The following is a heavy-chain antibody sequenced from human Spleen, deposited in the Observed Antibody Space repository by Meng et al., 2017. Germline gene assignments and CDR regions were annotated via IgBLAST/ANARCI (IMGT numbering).Heavy chain of an antibody. D-gene: IGHD3-10*01. Sequence: SLKISCAASGFTFDDYAMHWVRQAPGKGLEWVSGISWNSGSIGYADSVKGRFTISRDNAKNSLYLQMNSLRAEDTAVYYCAREYYYGSGSYYLWGQGTLVTVSS. CDR1: GFTFDDYA. CDR2: ISWNSGSI. V-gene: IGHV3-9*01. J-gene: IGHJ4*02. CDR3: AREYYYGSGSYYL.